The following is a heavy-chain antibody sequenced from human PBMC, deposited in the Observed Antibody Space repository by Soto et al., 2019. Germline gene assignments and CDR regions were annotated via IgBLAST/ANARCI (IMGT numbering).Heavy chain of an antibody. Sequence: SETLSLTCTVSGGSISSYYWSWIRQPPGKGLEWIGYIYSSGSTNYNPSLKSRVTISVDTSKNQFSLRLRSVTAADTAVYYCARGYCSTTICHDFDPWGQGTLVTVSS. CDR2: IYSSGST. J-gene: IGHJ5*02. CDR1: GGSISSYY. V-gene: IGHV4-59*01. D-gene: IGHD2-2*01. CDR3: ARGYCSTTICHDFDP.